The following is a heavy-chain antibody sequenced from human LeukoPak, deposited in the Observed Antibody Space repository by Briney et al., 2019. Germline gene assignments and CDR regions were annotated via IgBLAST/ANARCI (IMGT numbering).Heavy chain of an antibody. Sequence: PSETLSLTCTVSGGSISSSSYYWGWIRQPPGKGLEWIGSIYYSGSTYYNPSLKSRVTMSVDTPKNQFSLKLSSVTAADTAVYFCATLIVRRVYWGQGTLVTVSS. CDR3: ATLIVRRVY. V-gene: IGHV4-39*01. D-gene: IGHD3-22*01. CDR1: GGSISSSSYY. J-gene: IGHJ4*02. CDR2: IYYSGST.